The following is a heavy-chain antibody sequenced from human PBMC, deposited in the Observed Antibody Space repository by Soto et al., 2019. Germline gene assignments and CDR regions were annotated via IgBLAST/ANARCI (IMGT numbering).Heavy chain of an antibody. CDR1: GGSFSGYY. CDR3: ARERGQRFLEWLSRNDAFDI. CDR2: INHSGST. J-gene: IGHJ3*02. V-gene: IGHV4-34*01. Sequence: QVQLQQWGAGLLKPSETLSLTCAVYGGSFSGYYWSWIRQPPGKGLEWIGEINHSGSTNYNPSLKSRVTISVDTSKNQFSLKLSSVTAADTAVYYCARERGQRFLEWLSRNDAFDIWGQGTMVTVSS. D-gene: IGHD3-3*01.